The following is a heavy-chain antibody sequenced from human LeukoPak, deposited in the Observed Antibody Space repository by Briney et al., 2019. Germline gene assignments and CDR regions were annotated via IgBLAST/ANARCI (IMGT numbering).Heavy chain of an antibody. CDR2: ISYDGSNK. CDR3: AKDDYGGNSIYYYYMDV. V-gene: IGHV3-30-3*01. CDR1: GFTFSSYA. Sequence: PGRSLRLSCAASGFTFSSYAMHWVRQAPGKGLEWVAVISYDGSNKYYADSVKGRFTISRDNSKNTLYLQMNSLRAEDTAVYYCAKDDYGGNSIYYYYMDVWGKGTTVTVSS. D-gene: IGHD4-23*01. J-gene: IGHJ6*03.